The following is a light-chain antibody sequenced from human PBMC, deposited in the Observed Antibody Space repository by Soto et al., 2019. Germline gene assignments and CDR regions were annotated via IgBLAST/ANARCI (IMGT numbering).Light chain of an antibody. CDR3: QQRSNWPLT. J-gene: IGKJ4*01. Sequence: ETVLTQSPATLSLSPGEGATLSCRASQSVGTFLAWYQQRPGQPPRLLVYDASNRATGISARFSGSGSGTDFPLTISSLEPEDFAVYYCQQRSNWPLTFGGGTKVEIK. V-gene: IGKV3-11*01. CDR1: QSVGTF. CDR2: DAS.